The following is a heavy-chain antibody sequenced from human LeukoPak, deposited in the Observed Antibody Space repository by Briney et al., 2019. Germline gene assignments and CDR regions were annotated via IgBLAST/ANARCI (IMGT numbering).Heavy chain of an antibody. J-gene: IGHJ4*02. CDR2: IYYSGST. V-gene: IGHV4-31*03. Sequence: SSETLSLTCTVSGGSISSGGYYWSWIRQHPGKGLERIGYIYYSGSTYYNPPLKSRVTISVDTSKNQFSLKLSSVTAADTAVYYCARGDLRYFDYWGQGTLVTVSS. CDR1: GGSISSGGYY. CDR3: ARGDLRYFDY.